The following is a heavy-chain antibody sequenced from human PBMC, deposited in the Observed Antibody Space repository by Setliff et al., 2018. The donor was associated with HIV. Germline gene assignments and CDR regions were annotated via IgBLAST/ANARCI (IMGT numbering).Heavy chain of an antibody. J-gene: IGHJ4*02. V-gene: IGHV1-3*01. CDR2: ITGGSGNT. Sequence: ASVKVSCKASGYTFISYAIHWVRQAPGQSLEWMGWITGGSGNTKYSEKFQGRVTLTRDTPASTAYMELGSLRSEDTAVYYCARKGSGSSFDFVYWGQGTLVTVPQ. D-gene: IGHD3-10*01. CDR1: GYTFISYA. CDR3: ARKGSGSSFDFVY.